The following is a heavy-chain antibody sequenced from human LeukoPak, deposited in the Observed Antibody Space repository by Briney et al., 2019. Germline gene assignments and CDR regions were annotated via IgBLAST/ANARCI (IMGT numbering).Heavy chain of an antibody. CDR3: VSEGYNYYGMDV. J-gene: IGHJ6*02. Sequence: PGGSLRLSCAASGFTFSSYWMSWVRLAPGKGLEWVANIKEDGSERNYVDSVKGRFTIFRDNAKNSLYLQMNSLRVADTAVYYCVSEGYNYYGMDVWGQGTTVTVSS. CDR1: GFTFSSYW. V-gene: IGHV3-7*01. CDR2: IKEDGSER.